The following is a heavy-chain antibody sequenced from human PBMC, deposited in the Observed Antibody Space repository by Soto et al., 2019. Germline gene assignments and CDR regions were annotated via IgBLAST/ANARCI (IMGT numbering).Heavy chain of an antibody. J-gene: IGHJ6*02. V-gene: IGHV1-69*05. Sequence: GASVKVSCKASGGTFSSYAISWVRQAPGQGLERMGGIIPIFGTTNYAQKLQGRVTMTTDTSTSTAYMELRSLRSDDTAVYYCARFVENGARITIFGAQQWPWPTIYGMDVWGQGTTVTVSS. CDR3: ARFVENGARITIFGAQQWPWPTIYGMDV. CDR1: GGTFSSYA. D-gene: IGHD3-3*01. CDR2: IIPIFGTT.